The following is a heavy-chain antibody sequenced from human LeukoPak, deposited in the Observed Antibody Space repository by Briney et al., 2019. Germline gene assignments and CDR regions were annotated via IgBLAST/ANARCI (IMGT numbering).Heavy chain of an antibody. CDR2: MNPNSGNT. CDR3: ARGGGFVGYYYYYMDV. J-gene: IGHJ6*03. V-gene: IGHV1-8*01. CDR1: GYTFTSYD. Sequence: ASVKVPCKASGYTFTSYDINWVRQATGQGLEWMGWMNPNSGNTGYAQKFQGRVTMTRNTSISTAYMELSSLRSEDTAVYYCARGGGFVGYYYYYMDVWGKGTTVTISS. D-gene: IGHD4-23*01.